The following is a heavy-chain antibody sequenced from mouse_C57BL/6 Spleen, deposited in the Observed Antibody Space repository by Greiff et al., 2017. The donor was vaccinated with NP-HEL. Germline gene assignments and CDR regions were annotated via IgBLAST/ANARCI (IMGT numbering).Heavy chain of an antibody. Sequence: QVQLKESGPELVKPGASVKISCKASGYAFSSSWMNWVKQRPGKGLEWIGRIYPGDGDTNYNGKFKGKATLTADKSSSTAYMQLSSLTSEDSAVYFCARGDYGSSSHFDYWGQGTTLTVSS. CDR2: IYPGDGDT. CDR3: ARGDYGSSSHFDY. D-gene: IGHD1-1*01. J-gene: IGHJ2*01. V-gene: IGHV1-82*01. CDR1: GYAFSSSW.